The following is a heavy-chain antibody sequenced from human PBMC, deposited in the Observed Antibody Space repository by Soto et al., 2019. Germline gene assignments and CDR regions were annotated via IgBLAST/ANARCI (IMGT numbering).Heavy chain of an antibody. J-gene: IGHJ6*02. D-gene: IGHD3-3*01. CDR1: GYTFTGYY. V-gene: IGHV1-2*02. Sequence: ASVKVSCKASGYTFTGYYMHWVRQAPGQGLEWMGWINPNSGGTNYAQKFQGRVTMTRDTSISTAYMELSRLRSDDTAVYYYARDMSPITIFGVVITVWSYYYGMDVWGQGTTVTVSS. CDR2: INPNSGGT. CDR3: ARDMSPITIFGVVITVWSYYYGMDV.